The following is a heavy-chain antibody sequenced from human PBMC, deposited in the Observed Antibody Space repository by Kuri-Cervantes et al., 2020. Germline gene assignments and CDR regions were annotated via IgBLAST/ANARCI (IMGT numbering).Heavy chain of an antibody. CDR1: GGSVSSGDYY. CDR2: IYYSGSP. Sequence: SETLSLTCTVSGGSVSSGDYYWSWIRQPPGKGLEWIGYIYYSGSPYYNPSLKSRVTISVDTSKNQFSLKLSSVTAADTAVYYCARLRAAAGTYYFDYWGQGTLVTVSS. D-gene: IGHD6-13*01. J-gene: IGHJ4*02. CDR3: ARLRAAAGTYYFDY. V-gene: IGHV4-30-4*01.